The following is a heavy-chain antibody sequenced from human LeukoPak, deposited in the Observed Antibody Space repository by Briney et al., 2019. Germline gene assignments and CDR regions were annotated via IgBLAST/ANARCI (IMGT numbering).Heavy chain of an antibody. J-gene: IGHJ4*02. D-gene: IGHD3-3*01. Sequence: GGSLRLSCAAPGFTFSSYAMHWVRQAPGKGLEYVSAISSNGGSSYYANSVKGRFTISRDNSKNTLYLQMNSLRAEDTAVYYCAKDPPSFTIFGVVIPNYFDYWGQGTLVTVSS. V-gene: IGHV3-64*01. CDR3: AKDPPSFTIFGVVIPNYFDY. CDR1: GFTFSSYA. CDR2: ISSNGGSS.